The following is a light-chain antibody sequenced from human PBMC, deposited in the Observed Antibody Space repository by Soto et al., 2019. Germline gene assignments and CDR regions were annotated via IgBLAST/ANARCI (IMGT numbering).Light chain of an antibody. V-gene: IGLV1-40*01. Sequence: QSVLTQPPSVSGAPGQRVTISCTGNNSNLGAGYDVHWYQQLPGAAPKLVIFGNRNRPSGVPERFSGSKSANTASLTISGLQFEDEADYYCSSYTVSSAPVIFGGGTKLTVL. CDR3: SSYTVSSAPVI. CDR2: GNR. CDR1: NSNLGAGYD. J-gene: IGLJ2*01.